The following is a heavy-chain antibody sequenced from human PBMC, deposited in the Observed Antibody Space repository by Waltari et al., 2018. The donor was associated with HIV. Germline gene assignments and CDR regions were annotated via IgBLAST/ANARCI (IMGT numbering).Heavy chain of an antibody. Sequence: EVQLVESGGGLVQPGGSLRLSCAASGFTFSSYSIIWVRQAPGKGLEWVSYISSSSSTIYYADSVKGRFTISRDNAKNSLYLQMNSLRAEDTAVYYCARVGAAYFDYWGQGTLVTVSS. V-gene: IGHV3-48*01. CDR3: ARVGAAYFDY. D-gene: IGHD2-15*01. CDR1: GFTFSSYS. CDR2: ISSSSSTI. J-gene: IGHJ4*02.